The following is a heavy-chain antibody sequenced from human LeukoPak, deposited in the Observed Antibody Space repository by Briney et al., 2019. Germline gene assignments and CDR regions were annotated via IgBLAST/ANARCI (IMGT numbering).Heavy chain of an antibody. J-gene: IGHJ3*02. D-gene: IGHD3-10*01. CDR2: IYYSGST. Sequence: SETLSPTCTVSGGSISSGGYYWSWIRQHPGKGLEWIGYIYYSGSTYYNPSLKSRVTISVDTSKNQFSLKLSSVTAADTAVYYCARASSLWFGELSGAFDIWGQGTMVTVSS. CDR3: ARASSLWFGELSGAFDI. CDR1: GGSISSGGYY. V-gene: IGHV4-31*03.